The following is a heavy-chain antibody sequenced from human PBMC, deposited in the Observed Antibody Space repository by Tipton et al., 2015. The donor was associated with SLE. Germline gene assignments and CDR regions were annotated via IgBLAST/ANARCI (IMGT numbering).Heavy chain of an antibody. CDR1: GFTFSSYG. J-gene: IGHJ4*02. D-gene: IGHD4-17*01. V-gene: IGHV3-30*02. CDR3: AKRGLGRAVTTSDY. CDR2: IRYDGSNK. Sequence: SLRLSCAASGFTFSSYGMHWVRQAPGKGLEWVAFIRYDGSNKYYADSVKGRFTISRDNSKNTLYLQMNSLRAEDTAVYYCAKRGLGRAVTTSDYWGQGTLVTVSS.